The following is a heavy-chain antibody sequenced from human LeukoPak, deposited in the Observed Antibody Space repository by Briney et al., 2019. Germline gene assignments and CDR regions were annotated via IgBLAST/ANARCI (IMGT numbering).Heavy chain of an antibody. J-gene: IGHJ4*02. CDR2: IYSGGST. V-gene: IGHV3-66*01. CDR1: GFTVSSNY. Sequence: PGGSLRLSCAASGFTVSSNYMSWVRQAPGKGLEWVSVIYSGGSTYYADSVKGRFTISRDNSKNTLYLQMNSLRAEDTAVYYCARDKPVLVGAHPRDYWGQGTLVTVSS. CDR3: ARDKPVLVGAHPRDY. D-gene: IGHD1-26*01.